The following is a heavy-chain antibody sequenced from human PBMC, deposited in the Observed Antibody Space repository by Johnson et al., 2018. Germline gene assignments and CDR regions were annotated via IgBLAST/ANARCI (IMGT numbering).Heavy chain of an antibody. CDR2: IRSKANDYAT. CDR1: GFTFSGST. J-gene: IGHJ6*02. CDR3: TRHGGPGYYYDGTGMDV. D-gene: IGHD3-22*01. V-gene: IGHV3-73*01. Sequence: VQLVQSGGGVVQPGRSLKLSCAASGFTFSGSTMHWVRQASGKGLEWVGRIRSKANDYATAYAASVKGRFTISRDDSNNTAYLQMNSLETEDTAVYYGTRHGGPGYYYDGTGMDVWGQGTTVTVSS.